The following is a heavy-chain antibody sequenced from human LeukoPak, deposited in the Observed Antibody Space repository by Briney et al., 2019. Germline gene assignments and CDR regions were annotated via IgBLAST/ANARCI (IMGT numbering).Heavy chain of an antibody. J-gene: IGHJ4*02. D-gene: IGHD6-6*01. CDR3: ARGVIAARPFDY. CDR2: ISSSDNTT. CDR1: EFTFSDYY. V-gene: IGHV3-11*01. Sequence: PGGSLRLSCAASEFTFSDYYMTWIRQAPGKGLEWLSYISSSDNTTYYADSVKGRFTISRDNPKNSLYLQMNSLRAEDTAVYYCARGVIAARPFDYWGQGTLVTVSS.